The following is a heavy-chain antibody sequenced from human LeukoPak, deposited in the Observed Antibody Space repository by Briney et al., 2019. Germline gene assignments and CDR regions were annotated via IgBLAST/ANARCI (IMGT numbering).Heavy chain of an antibody. V-gene: IGHV4-59*01. Sequence: SETLSLTCTVSGGSISSYYWSWIRLPPGKGLEWIGHIYYTGATYYNPSLKSRVTISLDTSKNEFSLKLSSVTAADAAVYYCARAGYSYGTGYYFDYWGQGALVTVSS. D-gene: IGHD5-18*01. J-gene: IGHJ4*02. CDR1: GGSISSYY. CDR3: ARAGYSYGTGYYFDY. CDR2: IYYTGAT.